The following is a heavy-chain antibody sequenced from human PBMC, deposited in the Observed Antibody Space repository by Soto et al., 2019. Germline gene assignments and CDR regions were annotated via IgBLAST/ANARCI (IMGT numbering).Heavy chain of an antibody. CDR3: AKGSTAMTYFDY. J-gene: IGHJ4*02. CDR1: GFTFSSYG. D-gene: IGHD5-18*01. CDR2: LSYDGSNK. V-gene: IGHV3-30*18. Sequence: ESGGGVVQPGRSLRLSCAASGFTFSSYGMHWVRQAPGKGLEWVAVLSYDGSNKYYADSVKGRFTISRDNSKNTLYLQMNSLRAEDTAVYYCAKGSTAMTYFDYWGQGTLVTVSS.